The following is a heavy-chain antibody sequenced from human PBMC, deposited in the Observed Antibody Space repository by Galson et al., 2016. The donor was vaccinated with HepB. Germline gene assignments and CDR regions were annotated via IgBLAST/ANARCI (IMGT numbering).Heavy chain of an antibody. CDR1: GASISSGGYY. D-gene: IGHD3-10*01. J-gene: IGHJ6*02. V-gene: IGHV4-31*03. CDR2: IYNSGST. Sequence: TLSLTCSVSGASISSGGYYWSWIRQHPGKGLEWIGYIYNSGSTFYNPSLKSRVTISGDTSKNQFSMKPTSVTAADPAVYYCARAPRDYGSGTYYNTFSRGMDVWGQGTTVTVSS. CDR3: ARAPRDYGSGTYYNTFSRGMDV.